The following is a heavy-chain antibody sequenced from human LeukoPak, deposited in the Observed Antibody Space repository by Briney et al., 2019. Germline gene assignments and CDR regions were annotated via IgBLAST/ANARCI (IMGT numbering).Heavy chain of an antibody. Sequence: GSVKVSCKASGYTFTAYYIHWVRQAPGQRLEWMGWVSPSNGGTNYAQKFQGRVTMTRDTSISTLYMDLNSLRSDDTAVYYCARSDVLYASQGEARYFNHWGQGTLVTVSS. V-gene: IGHV1-2*02. D-gene: IGHD3-16*01. CDR3: ARSDVLYASQGEARYFNH. CDR2: VSPSNGGT. CDR1: GYTFTAYY. J-gene: IGHJ4*02.